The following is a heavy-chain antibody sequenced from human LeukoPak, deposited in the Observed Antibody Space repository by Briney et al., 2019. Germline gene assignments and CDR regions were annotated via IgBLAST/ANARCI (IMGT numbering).Heavy chain of an antibody. V-gene: IGHV1-69*05. Sequence: ASVKVSCKASGDTFSNYDVTWVRQAPGQGLEWMGRIIPVFDTAKYAQNFQGRVTMTTDESSSTAYMELYSLRSEDTAVYYCAPSAEKQLVYFDFWGQGTLVTVSS. J-gene: IGHJ4*02. CDR1: GDTFSNYD. CDR2: IIPVFDTA. D-gene: IGHD6-13*01. CDR3: APSAEKQLVYFDF.